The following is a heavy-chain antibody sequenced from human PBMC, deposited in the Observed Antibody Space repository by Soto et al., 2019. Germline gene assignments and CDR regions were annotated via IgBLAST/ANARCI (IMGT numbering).Heavy chain of an antibody. J-gene: IGHJ5*01. Sequence: ASVKVSCKASGYTFTSYGISWVRQAPGQGLEWMGWISAYNGNTNYAQKLQGRVTMTTDTSTSTAYMELRSLRSDDTAVYYCAREYDSGGSGDWFDPRGQRTLVTVSS. CDR2: ISAYNGNT. V-gene: IGHV1-18*01. CDR1: GYTFTSYG. CDR3: AREYDSGGSGDWFDP. D-gene: IGHD3-22*01.